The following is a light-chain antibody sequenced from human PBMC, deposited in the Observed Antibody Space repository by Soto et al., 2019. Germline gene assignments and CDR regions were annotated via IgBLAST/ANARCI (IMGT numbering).Light chain of an antibody. J-gene: IGKJ4*01. CDR3: MQTLQSPLT. Sequence: DSVMTQSPLSLPVTPGEPASISCRSSQSLLHSSGNNYLDWYLQKPGQSPQLLIYLGSNRASGVPDRFSGSGSGTDFTLKINRVEAEDVGVYYYMQTLQSPLTFGGGTK. CDR1: QSLLHSSGNNY. CDR2: LGS. V-gene: IGKV2-28*01.